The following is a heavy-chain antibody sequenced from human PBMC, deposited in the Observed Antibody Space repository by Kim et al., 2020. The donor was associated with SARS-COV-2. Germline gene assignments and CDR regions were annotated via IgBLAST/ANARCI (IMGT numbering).Heavy chain of an antibody. V-gene: IGHV1-18*04. CDR1: GYTFTSYG. CDR3: ARGQQLGVYFDY. D-gene: IGHD6-13*01. J-gene: IGHJ4*02. CDR2: ISAYNGNT. Sequence: ASVKVSCKASGYTFTSYGISWVRQDTGQGLEWMGWISAYNGNTNYAQKLQGRVTMTTDTSTSTAYMELRSLRSDDTAVYYCARGQQLGVYFDYWGQGTLVTVSS.